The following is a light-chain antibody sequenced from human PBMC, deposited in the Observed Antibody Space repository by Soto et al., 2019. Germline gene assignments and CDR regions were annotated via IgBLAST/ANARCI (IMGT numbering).Light chain of an antibody. V-gene: IGKV3-11*01. CDR1: QSVSSY. J-gene: IGKJ5*01. Sequence: EIVLTQSPATLSLSPGERATLSCRASQSVSSYLAWYQQKPGQAPRLLIYDASNRATGIPARFSGSGSGTDFTLTISSLEPEDFAVYYCQQRSNWPVTFAQGPRLEIK. CDR2: DAS. CDR3: QQRSNWPVT.